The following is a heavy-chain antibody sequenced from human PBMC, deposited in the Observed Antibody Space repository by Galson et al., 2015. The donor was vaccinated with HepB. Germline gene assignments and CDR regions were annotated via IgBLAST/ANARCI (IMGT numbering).Heavy chain of an antibody. CDR3: ARDQGDDYVNYYFYSGMDV. CDR2: TYSGGST. Sequence: SLRLSCAASGFTVSSNYMSWVRQAPGKGLEWVSVTYSGGSTYYADSVKGRFTISRDDSKNTLFLQMNSLRAEDTAVYYCARDQGDDYVNYYFYSGMDVWGQGTTVTVSS. V-gene: IGHV3-66*02. D-gene: IGHD4-17*01. J-gene: IGHJ6*02. CDR1: GFTVSSNY.